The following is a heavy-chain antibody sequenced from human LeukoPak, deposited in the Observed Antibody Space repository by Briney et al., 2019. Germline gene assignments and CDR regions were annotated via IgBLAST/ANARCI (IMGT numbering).Heavy chain of an antibody. CDR3: ARHIVAPGGRKQCLVPFGY. J-gene: IGHJ4*02. CDR2: IYYSGST. CDR1: GGSISSSSYY. D-gene: IGHD6-19*01. V-gene: IGHV4-39*01. Sequence: SETLSLTCTVSGGSISSSSYYWGWIRQPPGKGLEWIGSIYYSGSTYYNPSLKSRVTISVDTSKNQFSLKLSSVTAADTAVYYCARHIVAPGGRKQCLVPFGYWGQGTLVTVSS.